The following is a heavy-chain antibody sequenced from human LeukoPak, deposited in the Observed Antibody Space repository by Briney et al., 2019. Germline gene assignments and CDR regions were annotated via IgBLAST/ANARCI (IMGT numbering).Heavy chain of an antibody. D-gene: IGHD3-22*01. V-gene: IGHV3-74*01. CDR3: ARVPVVVEDFDY. CDR1: GFTFSSYS. J-gene: IGHJ4*02. Sequence: GGSLRLSCAASGFTFSSYSVNWVRQAPGKGLVWVSDINSDGSSIRYADSVKGRFTISRDNAKNTLYLQMNSLRAEDTAVYYCARVPVVVEDFDYWGQGTLVTVSS. CDR2: INSDGSSI.